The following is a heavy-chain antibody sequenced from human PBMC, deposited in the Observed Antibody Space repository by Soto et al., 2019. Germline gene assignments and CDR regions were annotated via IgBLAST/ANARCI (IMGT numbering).Heavy chain of an antibody. Sequence: QVQLQESGPGLVKPSGTLSLTCAVSGGSISSSNWWSWVRQPPGKGLEWIGEIYHSGSTNYNPSLKSRVTISVDKSKNQLSLKRSSVCAADTAVYYCARAGAGGYGGCDVARTYCFDPWGQGTLVTVSS. CDR2: IYHSGST. CDR3: ARAGAGGYGGCDVARTYCFDP. J-gene: IGHJ5*02. CDR1: GGSISSSNW. V-gene: IGHV4-4*02. D-gene: IGHD5-12*01.